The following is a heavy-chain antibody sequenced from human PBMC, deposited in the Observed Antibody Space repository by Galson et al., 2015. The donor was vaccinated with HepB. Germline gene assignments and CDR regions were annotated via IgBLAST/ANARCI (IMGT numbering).Heavy chain of an antibody. V-gene: IGHV3-11*01. CDR2: ISSSGSTK. CDR1: GFSFSDYY. J-gene: IGHJ4*02. D-gene: IGHD3-16*02. CDR3: ARADRYSLSRYFDY. Sequence: SLRLSCAASGFSFSDYYMSWMRQAPRKGLEWVSDISSSGSTKSYADSVKGRFTISRDNAKNSLYLQMDSLRAEDTAVYYCARADRYSLSRYFDYWGQGTLVTVSS.